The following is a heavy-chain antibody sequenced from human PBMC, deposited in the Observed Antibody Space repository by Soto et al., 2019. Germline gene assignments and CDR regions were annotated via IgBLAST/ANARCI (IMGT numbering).Heavy chain of an antibody. CDR3: ARDRAGSSSSWCFDP. Sequence: QVQLVESGGGVVQPGRSLRLSCAASGFTFSSYAMHWVRQAPGKGLEWVAVISYDGSNKYYADSVKGRFTISRDNSKNTLSLQMNSLRAEDTAVYYCARDRAGSSSSWCFDPWGQGTLVTVSS. J-gene: IGHJ5*02. CDR2: ISYDGSNK. D-gene: IGHD6-13*01. CDR1: GFTFSSYA. V-gene: IGHV3-30-3*01.